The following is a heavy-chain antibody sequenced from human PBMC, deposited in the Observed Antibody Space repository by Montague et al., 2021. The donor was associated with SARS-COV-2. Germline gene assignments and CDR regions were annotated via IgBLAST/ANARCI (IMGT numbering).Heavy chain of an antibody. D-gene: IGHD3-16*02. J-gene: IGHJ3*02. V-gene: IGHV3-48*03. CDR1: GFTFRYYD. CDR3: TRDYRSVVGDGLDI. Sequence: SLRLSCAASGFTFRYYDMNWVRQAPGKGPEGMSYISTSAYTTSYAGSVKGRFTISRDNGKNSLYLQMNSLRVEDTAVYYCTRDYRSVVGDGLDIWGQGTKVTVSS. CDR2: ISTSAYTT.